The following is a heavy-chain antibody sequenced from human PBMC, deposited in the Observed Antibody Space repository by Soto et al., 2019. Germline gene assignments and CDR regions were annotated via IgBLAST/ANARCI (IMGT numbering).Heavy chain of an antibody. J-gene: IGHJ6*02. D-gene: IGHD3-22*01. V-gene: IGHV5-10-1*01. Sequence: PGESLKISCKGSGYSFTSYWISWVRQMPGKGLEWMGRIDPSDSYTNYSPSFQGHVTISADKSISTAYLQWSSLKASDTAMYYCARHYDSSGYYIYSYYYGMDVWGQGTTVTVSS. CDR1: GYSFTSYW. CDR2: IDPSDSYT. CDR3: ARHYDSSGYYIYSYYYGMDV.